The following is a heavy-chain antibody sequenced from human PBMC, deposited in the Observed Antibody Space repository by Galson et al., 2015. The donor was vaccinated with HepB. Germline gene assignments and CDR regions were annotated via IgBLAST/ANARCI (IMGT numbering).Heavy chain of an antibody. CDR1: TFSSYA. D-gene: IGHD3-10*01. J-gene: IGHJ6*02. V-gene: IGHV1-69*06. Sequence: TFSSYAISWVRQAPGQGLEWMGGIIPIFGTASYAQNFQGRVTITADTSTSTAYMELSSLRSEDTAVYYCASWLEVNYGYDYYYYGMDVWGQGTTVTVSS. CDR3: ASWLEVNYGYDYYYYGMDV. CDR2: IIPIFGTA.